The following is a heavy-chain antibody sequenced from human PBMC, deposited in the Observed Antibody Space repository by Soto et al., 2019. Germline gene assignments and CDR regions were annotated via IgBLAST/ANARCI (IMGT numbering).Heavy chain of an antibody. D-gene: IGHD5-18*01. CDR1: GFTFDDYA. J-gene: IGHJ4*02. V-gene: IGHV3-9*01. CDR3: AKDIGLRDDY. CDR2: ISWNSGSI. Sequence: GGSLRLSCAASGFTFDDYAMHWVRQAPGKGLEWVSGISWNSGSIGYADSVKGRFTISRDNAKNSLYLQMNSLRAEDTALYYCAKDIGLRDDYWGQGTLVTVSS.